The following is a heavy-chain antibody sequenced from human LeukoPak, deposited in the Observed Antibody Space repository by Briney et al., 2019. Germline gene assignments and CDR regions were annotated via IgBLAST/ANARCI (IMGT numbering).Heavy chain of an antibody. CDR2: VSGSGGST. V-gene: IGHV3-23*01. CDR3: AKEQAFWSGYDPLDY. CDR1: GFTFSSYA. Sequence: GGSLRLSCAASGFTFSSYAMSWVRQAPGKGLEWVSAVSGSGGSTYYADSVKGRFTISRDNAKNSLYLQMNSLRAEDTALYYCAKEQAFWSGYDPLDYWGQGTLVTVSS. J-gene: IGHJ4*02. D-gene: IGHD3-3*01.